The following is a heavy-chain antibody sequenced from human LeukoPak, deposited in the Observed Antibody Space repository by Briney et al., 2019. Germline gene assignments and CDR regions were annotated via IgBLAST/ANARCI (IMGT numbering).Heavy chain of an antibody. Sequence: GGSLRLSCAASGFTFNSYAMSWVRQAPGKGLEWVSAISGSGGSTYYADSVKGRFTISRDNSKNTLYLQMDSLRAEDTAVYYCAKVMYYYDSSGAIDAFDIWGQGTMVTVSS. D-gene: IGHD3-22*01. V-gene: IGHV3-23*01. CDR3: AKVMYYYDSSGAIDAFDI. J-gene: IGHJ3*02. CDR1: GFTFNSYA. CDR2: ISGSGGST.